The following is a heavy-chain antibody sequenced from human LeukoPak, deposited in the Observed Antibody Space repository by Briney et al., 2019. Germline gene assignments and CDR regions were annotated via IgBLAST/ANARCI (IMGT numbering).Heavy chain of an antibody. CDR1: GFTFSSYS. J-gene: IGHJ4*02. Sequence: GGSLRLSCAASGFTFSSYSMNWVRQAPGKGLEWVSSISSSSSYIYYADSVKGRFTISRDNAKNSLYLQMNSLRAEDTAVYYCASGSGYSSSWYYSDYWGQGTLVTVSS. CDR3: ASGSGYSSSWYYSDY. V-gene: IGHV3-21*01. D-gene: IGHD6-13*01. CDR2: ISSSSSYI.